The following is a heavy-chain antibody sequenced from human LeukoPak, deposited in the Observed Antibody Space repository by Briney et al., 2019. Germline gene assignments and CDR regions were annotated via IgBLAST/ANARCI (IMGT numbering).Heavy chain of an antibody. J-gene: IGHJ4*02. CDR1: GFTFSSYW. Sequence: GGSLRLSCEASGFTFSSYWMTWYRQAPGKGLEWVANIKQDGSETKYVDSVKGRFTISRDNAKNSVYLEMNSLRAEGTALYYCGMDRVVITDWGQGALVSVSS. V-gene: IGHV3-7*01. CDR2: IKQDGSET. CDR3: GMDRVVITD. D-gene: IGHD3-22*01.